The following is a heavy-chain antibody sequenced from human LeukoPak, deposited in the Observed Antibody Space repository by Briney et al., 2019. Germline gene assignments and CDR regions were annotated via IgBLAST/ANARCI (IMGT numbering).Heavy chain of an antibody. J-gene: IGHJ3*02. D-gene: IGHD6-19*01. V-gene: IGHV4-59*01. CDR2: IYYSGST. Sequence: SETLSLTCTVSGGSISSYYWSWIRQPPGKGLEWIGYIYYSGSTNYNPSLKSRVTISVDTSKNQFSLKLSSVTAADTAVYYRARDPNSSGWDINGAFDIWGQGTMVTVSS. CDR1: GGSISSYY. CDR3: ARDPNSSGWDINGAFDI.